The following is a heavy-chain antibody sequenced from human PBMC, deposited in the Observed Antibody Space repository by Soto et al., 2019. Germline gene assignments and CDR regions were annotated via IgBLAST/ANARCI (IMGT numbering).Heavy chain of an antibody. V-gene: IGHV1-3*01. D-gene: IGHD2-2*02. Sequence: ASVKVSCKASGYTFTSYAMHWVRQAPGQRLEWMGWINAGNGNTKYSQKFQGRVTITRDTSASTAYMELSSLRSEDTAVYYCASGGGYCSSTSCYTHFDYWGQGTLVTVSS. CDR1: GYTFTSYA. CDR3: ASGGGYCSSTSCYTHFDY. J-gene: IGHJ4*02. CDR2: INAGNGNT.